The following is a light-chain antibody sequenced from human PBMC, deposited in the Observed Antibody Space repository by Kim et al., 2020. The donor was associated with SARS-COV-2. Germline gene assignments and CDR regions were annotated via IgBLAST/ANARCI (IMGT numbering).Light chain of an antibody. Sequence: QSVVTQPPSTSGSPGQSVTISCSGTISNIGDNSVYWYQHLPGTGPKLLIYTNDRRPSGVPDRISGSKSATSASLAISGLRSEDEADYYCATWDDSLSGWVFGGGTKLTVL. CDR3: ATWDDSLSGWV. J-gene: IGLJ3*02. V-gene: IGLV1-47*01. CDR2: TND. CDR1: ISNIGDNS.